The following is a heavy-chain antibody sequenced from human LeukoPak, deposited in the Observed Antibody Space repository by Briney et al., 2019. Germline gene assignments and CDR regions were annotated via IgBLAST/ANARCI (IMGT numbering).Heavy chain of an antibody. V-gene: IGHV3-9*01. CDR1: GFTFDDCA. Sequence: PGGSLRLSCAASGFTFDDCAMHWVRHAPGKGLEWVSGISWNSGTVGYADSVKGRFTISRDNAKKSLYLHMNSLRAEDTALYYCAKDMDSSGYSNYYFDYWGQGTLVTVSS. J-gene: IGHJ4*02. CDR3: AKDMDSSGYSNYYFDY. CDR2: ISWNSGTV. D-gene: IGHD3-22*01.